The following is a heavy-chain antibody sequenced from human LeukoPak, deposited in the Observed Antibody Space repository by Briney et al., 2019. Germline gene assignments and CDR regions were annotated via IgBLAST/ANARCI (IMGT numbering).Heavy chain of an antibody. Sequence: PSQTLSLTCTVSGGSISSGSYYWSWIRQPAGKGLEWIGRIYTSGSTNYNSSLKSRVTISVDTSKNQFSLKLSSVTAADTAVYYCARDWRSSDYYYYYGMDVWGQGTTVTVSS. D-gene: IGHD6-6*01. CDR2: IYTSGST. CDR1: GGSISSGSYY. J-gene: IGHJ6*02. V-gene: IGHV4-61*02. CDR3: ARDWRSSDYYYYYGMDV.